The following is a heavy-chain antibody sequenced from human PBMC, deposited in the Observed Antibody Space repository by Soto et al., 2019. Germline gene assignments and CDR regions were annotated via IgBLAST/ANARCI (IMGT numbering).Heavy chain of an antibody. V-gene: IGHV4-34*01. CDR2: INHSGST. D-gene: IGHD4-17*01. CDR3: ASDYGHSNPGY. Sequence: SETLSLTCAVYGGSFSGYYWSWIRQPPGKGLEWIGEINHSGSTNYNPSLKSRVTISVDTSKNQFSLKLSSVTAADTAVYYCASDYGHSNPGYWGQGTLVTVSS. J-gene: IGHJ4*02. CDR1: GGSFSGYY.